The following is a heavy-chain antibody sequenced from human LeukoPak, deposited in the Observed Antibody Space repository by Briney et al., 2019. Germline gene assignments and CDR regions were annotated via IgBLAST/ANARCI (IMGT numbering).Heavy chain of an antibody. Sequence: SVKVSCKASGGTFSSYAISWVRQAPGQGLEWMGGIIPIFGTANYAQKFQGRVTITADESTSTAYMELSSLRSEDTAVYYCARDSGLTGTTVSPFQHWGQGTLVTVSS. V-gene: IGHV1-69*13. CDR1: GGTFSSYA. J-gene: IGHJ1*01. D-gene: IGHD1-7*01. CDR3: ARDSGLTGTTVSPFQH. CDR2: IIPIFGTA.